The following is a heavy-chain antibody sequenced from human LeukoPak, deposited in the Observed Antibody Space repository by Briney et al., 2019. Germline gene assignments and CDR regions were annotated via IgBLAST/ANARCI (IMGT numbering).Heavy chain of an antibody. CDR3: ANYGSGTYRFDP. Sequence: SETLSLTCTVSGGSISSGGYYWSWIRQHPGKGLEWIGYIYYSGTTYYNPSLKSRVTISVDTSKNQFSLMLSSVTAADTAVYYCANYGSGTYRFDPWDQGTLVTVSS. CDR1: GGSISSGGYY. D-gene: IGHD3-10*01. CDR2: IYYSGTT. V-gene: IGHV4-31*03. J-gene: IGHJ5*02.